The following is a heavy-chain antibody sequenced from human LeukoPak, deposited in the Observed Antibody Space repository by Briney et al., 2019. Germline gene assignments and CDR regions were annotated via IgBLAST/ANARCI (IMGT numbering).Heavy chain of an antibody. CDR3: AKGYSSSGGGFDI. CDR1: GFTFDDYA. Sequence: PGGSLRLSCAASGFTFDDYAMHWVRQAPGKGLEWVSGINWNSDSIGYAGSVKGRFTISRDNDKNSLFLQMNSLRADDMALYYCAKGYSSSGGGFDIWAQGTMVTVSS. CDR2: INWNSDSI. D-gene: IGHD6-13*01. V-gene: IGHV3-9*03. J-gene: IGHJ3*02.